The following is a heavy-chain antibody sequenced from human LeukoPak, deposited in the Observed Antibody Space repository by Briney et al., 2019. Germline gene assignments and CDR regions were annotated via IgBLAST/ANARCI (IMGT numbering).Heavy chain of an antibody. CDR2: IYYSGST. Sequence: PSETLSLTCTVSGGSISSSSYYWGWIRQPPGKGLEWIGSIYYSGSTYYNPSLKSRVTISVDTSKNQFSLKLSSVTAADTAVYYCARQRRDYYDSSGYYLDYWGQGTLVTVSS. J-gene: IGHJ4*02. CDR3: ARQRRDYYDSSGYYLDY. CDR1: GGSISSSSYY. V-gene: IGHV4-39*07. D-gene: IGHD3-22*01.